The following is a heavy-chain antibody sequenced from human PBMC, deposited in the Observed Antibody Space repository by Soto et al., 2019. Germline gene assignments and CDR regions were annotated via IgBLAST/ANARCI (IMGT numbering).Heavy chain of an antibody. CDR2: TFYRSKWYN. D-gene: IGHD1-26*01. CDR1: GDSVSSNSAA. J-gene: IGHJ6*02. Sequence: SQTLSLTCASSGDSVSSNSAAWSWIRQSPSRGLEWLGRTFYRSKWYNDYAVSVKGRITINPDTSKNQFSLQLNSVTPEDTAVYYCAKEGGNHYYYYAMDVWGQGTTVTVSS. CDR3: AKEGGNHYYYYAMDV. V-gene: IGHV6-1*01.